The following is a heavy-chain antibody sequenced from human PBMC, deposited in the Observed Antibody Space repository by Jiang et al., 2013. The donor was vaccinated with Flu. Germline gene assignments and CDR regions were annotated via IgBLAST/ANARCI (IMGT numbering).Heavy chain of an antibody. D-gene: IGHD6-19*01. CDR1: GGTFSSYA. Sequence: EVKKPGSSVKVSCKASGGTFSSYAISWVRQAPGQGLEWMGGIIPIFGIANYAQKFQGRVTITADESTSTAYMELSSLRSEDTAVYYCANGLAVAGTPHYFDYWGQGTLVTVSS. V-gene: IGHV1-69*01. CDR2: IIPIFGIA. J-gene: IGHJ4*02. CDR3: ANGLAVAGTPHYFDY.